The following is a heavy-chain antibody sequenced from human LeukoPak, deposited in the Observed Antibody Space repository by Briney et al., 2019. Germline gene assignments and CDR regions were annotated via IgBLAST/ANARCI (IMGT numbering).Heavy chain of an antibody. CDR2: IYYSGSTT. D-gene: IGHD3-22*01. J-gene: IGHJ4*02. Sequence: SETLSLTCTVSGGSISSSSSYWGWIRQPPGKGLEWIGYIYYSGSTTYYNPSLKSRVTISVDRSKNQFSLKLSSVTAADTAVYYCARGWSYDSSGYVDYWGQGTLVTVSS. CDR1: GGSISSSSSY. V-gene: IGHV4-39*07. CDR3: ARGWSYDSSGYVDY.